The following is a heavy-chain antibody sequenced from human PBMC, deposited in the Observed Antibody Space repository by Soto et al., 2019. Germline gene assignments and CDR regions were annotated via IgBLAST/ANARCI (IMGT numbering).Heavy chain of an antibody. CDR1: GFSLRNGGVG. V-gene: IGHV2-5*01. D-gene: IGHD2-15*01. CDR2: IYWNDDK. CDR3: AHKLYTVDWFGP. Sequence: QITLKESGPTLVKATQTLTLTCSFSGFSLRNGGVGVGWIRQPPVKALEWVALIYWNDDKRYSPSLKSRLTLTKDTSKDQVVLTMTNVDPVDTGTYYCAHKLYTVDWFGPWGQGTLVTVSS. J-gene: IGHJ5*02.